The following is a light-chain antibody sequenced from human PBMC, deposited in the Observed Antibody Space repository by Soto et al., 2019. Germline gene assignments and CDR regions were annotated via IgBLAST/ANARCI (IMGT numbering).Light chain of an antibody. CDR2: DAS. CDR3: QQRSDWPTL. Sequence: EIVLTQSPATLSLSPGERATLSCRASQSIRSYLAWYQQKPGQAPRLLIYDASNRATGIPARFSGSGSGTEFTLTISSLEPEDFAVYYCQQRSDWPTLFGQGTKLEIK. CDR1: QSIRSY. V-gene: IGKV3-11*01. J-gene: IGKJ2*01.